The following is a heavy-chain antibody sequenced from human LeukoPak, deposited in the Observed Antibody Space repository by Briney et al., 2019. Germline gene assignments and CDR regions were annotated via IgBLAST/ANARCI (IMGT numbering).Heavy chain of an antibody. Sequence: PGGYLRLYCAASGFTFSSYAMSWLRQAPGQGLEWVSAISGSGGSKYYADSVKGRFTISRDNSKNTLYLQMNSLRAEDTAVYYCAKKRSYSSGWTIDYWGQGTLVTVSS. D-gene: IGHD6-19*01. CDR2: ISGSGGSK. CDR3: AKKRSYSSGWTIDY. V-gene: IGHV3-23*01. J-gene: IGHJ4*02. CDR1: GFTFSSYA.